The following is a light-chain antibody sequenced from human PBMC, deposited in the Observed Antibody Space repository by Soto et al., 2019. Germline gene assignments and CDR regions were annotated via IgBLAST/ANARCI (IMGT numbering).Light chain of an antibody. Sequence: QSALTQPPSTSGTPGQRVTISCSGSSSSIGSNFVYWYQQIPGTAPTLLIYKNNQRPSGVPDRFSGSKSGTSASLAISGLRSDDEADYYCAAWHDSLRAWVFGGGTQLTVL. J-gene: IGLJ3*02. CDR3: AAWHDSLRAWV. CDR2: KNN. CDR1: SSSIGSNF. V-gene: IGLV1-47*01.